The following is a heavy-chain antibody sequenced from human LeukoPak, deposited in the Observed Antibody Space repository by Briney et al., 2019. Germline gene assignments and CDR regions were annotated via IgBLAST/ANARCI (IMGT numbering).Heavy chain of an antibody. V-gene: IGHV3-21*01. CDR1: GFTFSSYS. Sequence: PGGSLRLSCAASGFTFSSYSMNWVRQAPGKGLEWVSSISSSSSYIYYADSVKGRFTISRDNAKNSLYLQMNSLRAEDTAVYYCARDLVVVPAATPSPDYWGQGTLVTVSS. CDR3: ARDLVVVPAATPSPDY. CDR2: ISSSSSYI. D-gene: IGHD2-2*02. J-gene: IGHJ4*02.